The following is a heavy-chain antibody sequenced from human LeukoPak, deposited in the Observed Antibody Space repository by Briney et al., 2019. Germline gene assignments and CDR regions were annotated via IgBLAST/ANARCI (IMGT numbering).Heavy chain of an antibody. V-gene: IGHV4-59*08. J-gene: IGHJ4*02. CDR3: AGHHPRNTVDY. CDR2: ISYSGST. CDR1: GGSISSYY. Sequence: SETLSLTCTVSGGSISSYYWSWIRQPPGKGLEWIGYISYSGSTNYNPSLKSRVTISLDTSKNQFSLKLSSVTAADTAVYYCAGHHPRNTVDYWGQGTLVIVSS. D-gene: IGHD2/OR15-2a*01.